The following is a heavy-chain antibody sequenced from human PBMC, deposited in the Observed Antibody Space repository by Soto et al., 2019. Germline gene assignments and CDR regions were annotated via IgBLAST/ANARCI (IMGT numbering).Heavy chain of an antibody. CDR3: AKEDDAWTNGHFDI. CDR2: ISGSGGSA. V-gene: IGHV3-23*01. J-gene: IGHJ3*02. CDR1: GFSFSSYD. D-gene: IGHD2-8*01. Sequence: EVQLLESGGGLVQPGGSLRLSCAASGFSFSSYDMSWVRQAPGKGLEWVSGISGSGGSAYYADSVKGRFTISRDNSKNTLYVQMNSLRAEDMAIYYCAKEDDAWTNGHFDIWGQGTMVTVSS.